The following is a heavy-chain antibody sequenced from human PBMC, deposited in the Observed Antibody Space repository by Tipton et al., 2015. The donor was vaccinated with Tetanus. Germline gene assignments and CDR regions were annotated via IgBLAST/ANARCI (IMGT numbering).Heavy chain of an antibody. CDR3: ARAGERYGSGPPTIHNWFDP. CDR2: IYYSGST. J-gene: IGHJ5*02. Sequence: TLSLTCTVSGGSISSGGYYWSWIRQHPGKGLEWIGYIYYSGSTYYNPSLKSRVTISVDTSKNQFSLKLSSVTAADTAVYYCARAGERYGSGPPTIHNWFDPWGQGTLVTVSS. CDR1: GGSISSGGYY. V-gene: IGHV4-31*03. D-gene: IGHD3-10*01.